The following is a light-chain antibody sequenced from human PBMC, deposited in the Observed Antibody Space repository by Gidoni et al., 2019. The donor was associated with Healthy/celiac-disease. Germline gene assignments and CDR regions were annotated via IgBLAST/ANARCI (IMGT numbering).Light chain of an antibody. CDR1: QSVSSSY. V-gene: IGKV3-20*01. CDR3: QQYGSSLLT. J-gene: IGKJ4*01. CDR2: GAS. Sequence: ESVLTQSPGTLPLSPVERATLSCRASQSVSSSYLAWYQQKPGQAPRLLIYGASSRATGIPDRFSGSGSGTDFTLTISRLEPEDFAVYYCQQYGSSLLTFXGXTKVEIK.